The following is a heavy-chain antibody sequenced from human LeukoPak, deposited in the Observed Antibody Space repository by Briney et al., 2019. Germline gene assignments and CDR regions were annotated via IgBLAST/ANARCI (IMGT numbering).Heavy chain of an antibody. CDR1: GGSISSTSY. D-gene: IGHD2-2*01. CDR3: ARQEVGAGYCSSTSCAEPHWFDP. V-gene: IGHV4-39*01. J-gene: IGHJ5*02. Sequence: SETLSLTCIVSGGSISSTSYWGWIRQPPGKGLEWIGTILYSGSTFYNPSLKSRVTISVDTSKNQFSLKLNSVTAADTAVYYRARQEVGAGYCSSTSCAEPHWFDPWGQGTLVTVSS. CDR2: ILYSGST.